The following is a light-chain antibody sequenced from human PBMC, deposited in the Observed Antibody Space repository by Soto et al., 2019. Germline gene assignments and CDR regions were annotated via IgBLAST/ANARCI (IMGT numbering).Light chain of an antibody. CDR1: SSDVGGYNY. V-gene: IGLV2-8*01. Sequence: QSALTQPPSASGSPGQSVTISCTGSSSDVGGYNYVSWYQQHPGKAPKLMIYEVSKRPSGVPDRLSGSKSGNTASLTVSGRQAEDEADYYCSSYGGSNPVVLGGGTKLTV. J-gene: IGLJ2*01. CDR2: EVS. CDR3: SSYGGSNPVV.